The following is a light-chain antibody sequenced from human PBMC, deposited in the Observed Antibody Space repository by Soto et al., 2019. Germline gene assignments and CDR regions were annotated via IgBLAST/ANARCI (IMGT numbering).Light chain of an antibody. Sequence: EIVMTQSPATLSVSPGERATLSCRASQSVSSSLAWYQHKPGQAPRLLIYGASIRATGIPGRFSRSGSGTEFTLTISSLQSEDFAAYYCQQYSNRYTFGQGTKLEIK. CDR1: QSVSSS. CDR2: GAS. CDR3: QQYSNRYT. V-gene: IGKV3D-15*01. J-gene: IGKJ2*01.